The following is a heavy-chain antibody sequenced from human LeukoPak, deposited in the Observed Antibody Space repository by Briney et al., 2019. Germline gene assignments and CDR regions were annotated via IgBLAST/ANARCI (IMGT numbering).Heavy chain of an antibody. D-gene: IGHD3-22*01. CDR3: ARLGSAYPSSRVDR. CDR2: IYYSGST. J-gene: IGHJ5*02. CDR1: GGSVSSSDYY. V-gene: IGHV4-39*01. Sequence: PSETLSLTCTVSGGSVSSSDYYWGWIRQPPGKGLEWIGSIYYSGSTYYKSSLKSRVTIFIDTSTNRLSLRLSSVTAADTAVYYCARLGSAYPSSRVDRWGQGTLVTVSS.